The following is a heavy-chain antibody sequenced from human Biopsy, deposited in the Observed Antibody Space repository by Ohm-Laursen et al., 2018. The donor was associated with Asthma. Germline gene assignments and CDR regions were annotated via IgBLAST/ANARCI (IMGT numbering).Heavy chain of an antibody. D-gene: IGHD3-22*01. CDR2: IYSGGAS. CDR1: GFAVSRDH. Sequence: SLRLSCSASGFAVSRDHMFWVRQAPGKGLEWVSVIYSGGASHTADSVRGRFTISRDYSKNTLYLQMHSLRAEDTAVYYCARGDSSNWSHYYFDYWGQGTLVTVSS. V-gene: IGHV3-53*01. J-gene: IGHJ4*02. CDR3: ARGDSSNWSHYYFDY.